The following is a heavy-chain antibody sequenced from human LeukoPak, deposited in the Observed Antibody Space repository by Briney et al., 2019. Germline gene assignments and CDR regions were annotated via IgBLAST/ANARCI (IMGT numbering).Heavy chain of an antibody. CDR3: AREDCSSTSCCLFDY. Sequence: SVKVSCKASGGTFSSYAISWVRQAPGQGLEWMGGIIPIFGTANYAQKFLGRVTITADESTSTAYMELSSLRSEDTAVYYCAREDCSSTSCCLFDYWGQGTLVTVSS. V-gene: IGHV1-69*13. D-gene: IGHD2-2*01. CDR2: IIPIFGTA. J-gene: IGHJ4*02. CDR1: GGTFSSYA.